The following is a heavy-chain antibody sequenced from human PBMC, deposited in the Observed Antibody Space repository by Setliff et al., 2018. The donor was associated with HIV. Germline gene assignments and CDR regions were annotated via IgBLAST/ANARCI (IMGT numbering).Heavy chain of an antibody. V-gene: IGHV3-21*01. Sequence: GSLRLSCAVSGFTFSDYSMNWVRQAPGKGLEWVSSISSTSDYIYYADSVKGRFIISRDNAKNSLYLQMNSLRAEDTAVYYCARAPAGPAGYYYGMDVWGQGTTVTVSS. CDR3: ARAPAGPAGYYYGMDV. J-gene: IGHJ6*02. CDR2: ISSTSDYI. CDR1: GFTFSDYS. D-gene: IGHD3-10*01.